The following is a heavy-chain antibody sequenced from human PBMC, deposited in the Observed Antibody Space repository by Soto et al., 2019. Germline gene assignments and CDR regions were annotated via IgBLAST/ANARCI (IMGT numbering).Heavy chain of an antibody. CDR2: IWYDGSNK. D-gene: IGHD2-15*01. CDR1: GFTFSTYG. V-gene: IGHV3-33*01. Sequence: QVQLVESGGGVVQPGRSLRLSCAASGFTFSTYGMHWVRQAPGKGLECVAVIWYDGSNKYYADSVRGRFTISRDNSKNTLYLQINSLRAEDTDVYFCARDRYCTGGSCYPPDYWGQGTLVTVSS. J-gene: IGHJ4*02. CDR3: ARDRYCTGGSCYPPDY.